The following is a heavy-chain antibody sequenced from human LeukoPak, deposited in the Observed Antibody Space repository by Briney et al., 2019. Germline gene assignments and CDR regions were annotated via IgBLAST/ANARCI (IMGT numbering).Heavy chain of an antibody. Sequence: PGRSLTLSYAASGFTFSSYAMSSVRQAPGKGLEWVSVIGGSGSSTYYADSVKGRFTFSRDNSKNTLYLQMNSLRAEDTAVYYCAKTRGGNYFDYWGQGTLVTVSS. CDR3: AKTRGGNYFDY. V-gene: IGHV3-23*01. J-gene: IGHJ4*02. D-gene: IGHD1-26*01. CDR1: GFTFSSYA. CDR2: IGGSGSST.